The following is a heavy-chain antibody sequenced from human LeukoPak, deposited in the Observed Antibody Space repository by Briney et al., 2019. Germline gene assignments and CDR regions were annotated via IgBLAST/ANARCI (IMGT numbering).Heavy chain of an antibody. Sequence: PSETLSLTCTVSGGSISSYYWSWIRQPPGKGLEWIGYIYYSGSTNYNPSLKSRVTISVDTSKNQFSLKLSSVTAADTAVYYCARGVLWFGEGNNWFDPWGQGTLVTVSS. J-gene: IGHJ5*02. CDR2: IYYSGST. CDR1: GGSISSYY. CDR3: ARGVLWFGEGNNWFDP. V-gene: IGHV4-59*01. D-gene: IGHD3-10*01.